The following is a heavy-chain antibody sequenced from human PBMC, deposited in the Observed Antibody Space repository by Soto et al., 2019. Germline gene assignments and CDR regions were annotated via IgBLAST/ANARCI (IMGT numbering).Heavy chain of an antibody. Sequence: ASVKVSCKASGYTFTGYYMHWVRQAPGQGLEWMGWINPNSGGTNYAQKFQGWVTMTRDTSISTAHMELSRLRSDDTAVYYCAREGYCSSTSCYKVSGPEGHGMDVWGQGTTVTVS. CDR3: AREGYCSSTSCYKVSGPEGHGMDV. CDR1: GYTFTGYY. CDR2: INPNSGGT. V-gene: IGHV1-2*04. J-gene: IGHJ6*02. D-gene: IGHD2-2*02.